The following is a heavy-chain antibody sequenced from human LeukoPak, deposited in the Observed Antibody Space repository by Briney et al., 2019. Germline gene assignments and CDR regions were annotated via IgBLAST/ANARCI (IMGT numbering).Heavy chain of an antibody. CDR3: ARDSGLRSVSDI. CDR1: GFTFSSYA. J-gene: IGHJ3*02. D-gene: IGHD5-12*01. Sequence: GGSLRLSCAASGFTFSSYAMSWVRQAPGKGLEWVSVIYSGGSTYYADSVKGRFTISRDNSKNTLYLQMSSLRAEDTAVYYCARDSGLRSVSDIWGQGTMVTVSS. V-gene: IGHV3-66*01. CDR2: IYSGGST.